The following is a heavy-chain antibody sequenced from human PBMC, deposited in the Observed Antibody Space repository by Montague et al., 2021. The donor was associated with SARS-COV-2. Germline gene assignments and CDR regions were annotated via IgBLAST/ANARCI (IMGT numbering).Heavy chain of an antibody. D-gene: IGHD3-9*01. V-gene: IGHV4-39*01. CDR2: VAYSGST. Sequence: SETLSLTCSLSGDSIGSSHTYWGWIRQPPGKGLEWIGCVAYSGSTYYXPSLQRRVTISVDTSKSQFSLKLNSVTAADTAVYYCARSQLYYDLLTGCSESYYFDYWGQGTLATVSS. CDR3: ARSQLYYDLLTGCSESYYFDY. J-gene: IGHJ4*02. CDR1: GDSIGSSHTY.